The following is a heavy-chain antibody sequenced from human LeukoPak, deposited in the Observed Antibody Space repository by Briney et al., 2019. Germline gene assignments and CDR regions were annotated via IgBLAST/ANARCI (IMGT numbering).Heavy chain of an antibody. CDR1: GGSISSGSYY. CDR3: ARLWSTDCSGGTCPHQPNY. D-gene: IGHD2-15*01. Sequence: SQTLSLTCTVSGGSISSGSYYWSWIRQPAGKGLEWIGRIYTSGSTNYNPSLKSRVTISADKSKNQSSLKLRSVTAADTAVYYCARLWSTDCSGGTCPHQPNYWGQGILVTVSS. V-gene: IGHV4-61*02. CDR2: IYTSGST. J-gene: IGHJ4*02.